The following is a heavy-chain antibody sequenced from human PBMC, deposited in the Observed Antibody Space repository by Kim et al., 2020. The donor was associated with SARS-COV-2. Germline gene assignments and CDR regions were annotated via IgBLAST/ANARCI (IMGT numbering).Heavy chain of an antibody. CDR3: AREPSGWDNWFDP. D-gene: IGHD6-19*01. V-gene: IGHV1-69*04. J-gene: IGHJ5*02. Sequence: YAQKFQGRVTITADKSTGTAYMELSSLRAEDTAVYYCAREPSGWDNWFDPWGQGTLVTVSS.